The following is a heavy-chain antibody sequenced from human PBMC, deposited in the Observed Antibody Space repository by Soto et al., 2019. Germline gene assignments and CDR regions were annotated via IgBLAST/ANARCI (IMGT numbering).Heavy chain of an antibody. CDR3: ARRRGFPNYNGMDV. V-gene: IGHV4-30-2*01. J-gene: IGHJ6*02. CDR1: GGSISSGGYS. CDR2: IYHSGST. D-gene: IGHD5-12*01. Sequence: SETLSLTCAVSGGSISSGGYSWSWIRQPPGKGLEWIGYIYHSGSTYYNPSLKSRVTISVDRSKNQFSLKLSSVTAADTAVYYCARRRGFPNYNGMDVWGQGTTVTVS.